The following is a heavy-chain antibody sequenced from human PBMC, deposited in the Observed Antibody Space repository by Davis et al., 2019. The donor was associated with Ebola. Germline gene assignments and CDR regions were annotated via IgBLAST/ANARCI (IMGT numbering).Heavy chain of an antibody. J-gene: IGHJ6*02. D-gene: IGHD2-2*03. CDR2: IIPIFGTA. V-gene: IGHV1-69*13. CDR1: GGTFSSYA. CDR3: ARMDIVVVPARYGMDV. Sequence: SVKVSCKASGGTFSSYAISWVRQAPGQGLEWMGGIIPIFGTANYAQKFQGRVTITADESTSTAYMELSSLRSEDTAVYYCARMDIVVVPARYGMDVWGQGTTVTVSS.